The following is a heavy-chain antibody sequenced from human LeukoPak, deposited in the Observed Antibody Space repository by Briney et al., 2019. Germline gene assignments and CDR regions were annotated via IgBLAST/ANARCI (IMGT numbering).Heavy chain of an antibody. CDR3: ARESPYYYDSSGYYYYWYFDL. CDR2: INSDGSST. V-gene: IGHV3-74*01. J-gene: IGHJ2*01. CDR1: GFTFSSYW. Sequence: GGSLRLSCAASGFTFSSYWMHWVRQAPGKGLVWVSRINSDGSSTSYADSVKGRFTISRDNAKNTLYLQTNSLRAEDTAVYYCARESPYYYDSSGYYYYWYFDLWGRGTLVTVSS. D-gene: IGHD3-22*01.